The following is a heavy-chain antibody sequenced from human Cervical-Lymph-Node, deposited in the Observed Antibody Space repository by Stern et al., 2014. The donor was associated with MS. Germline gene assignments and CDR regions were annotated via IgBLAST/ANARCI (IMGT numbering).Heavy chain of an antibody. D-gene: IGHD1-14*01. CDR2: ISAYNFNT. Sequence: QDKLVQSGAELKKPAASVTVSCKASGFALTSAGISWVRQAPGQGLEWMGLISAYNFNTNFAQKVQDRVNMTTDTSTSTAYMELRSLRSDDTPVYYCARHSIKGFNCFDTWGQGTLVTVSS. J-gene: IGHJ5*02. CDR1: GFALTSAG. V-gene: IGHV1-18*01. CDR3: ARHSIKGFNCFDT.